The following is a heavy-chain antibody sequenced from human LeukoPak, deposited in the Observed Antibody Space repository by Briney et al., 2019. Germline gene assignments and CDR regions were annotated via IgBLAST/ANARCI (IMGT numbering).Heavy chain of an antibody. Sequence: EASVKVSCKASGGTFSSYAISWVRQAPGQGLEWMGGIIPIFGTANYAQKFQGRVTITTDESTSTAYMELSSLRSEDTAVYYCATVPGYYYDSSGYLTPDYWGQGTLVTVSS. D-gene: IGHD3-22*01. CDR1: GGTFSSYA. CDR2: IIPIFGTA. V-gene: IGHV1-69*05. J-gene: IGHJ4*02. CDR3: ATVPGYYYDSSGYLTPDY.